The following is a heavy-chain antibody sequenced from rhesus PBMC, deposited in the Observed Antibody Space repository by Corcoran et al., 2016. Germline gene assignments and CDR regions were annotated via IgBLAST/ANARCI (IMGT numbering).Heavy chain of an antibody. CDR3: ASLGYCSSTYCSHLDY. Sequence: QVQLQESGPGLVKPSEPLSLTCAVSGGSISSNYWSWIRQAPGQGLEWIGRIYGSGGSTDYNPSLKSRVTISTDTSKNQFSLKLSSVTAADTAVYYCASLGYCSSTYCSHLDYWGQGVLVTVSS. V-gene: IGHV4-160*01. J-gene: IGHJ4*01. CDR1: GGSISSNY. D-gene: IGHD2-15*01. CDR2: IYGSGGST.